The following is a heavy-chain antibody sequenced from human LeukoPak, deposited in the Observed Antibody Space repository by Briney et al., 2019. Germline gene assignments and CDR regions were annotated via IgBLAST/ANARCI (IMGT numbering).Heavy chain of an antibody. CDR1: GYTFTSYY. CDR3: ARAVLREYQSHDAFDI. CDR2: INPSGGST. D-gene: IGHD2-2*01. Sequence: ASVKVSCKESGYTFTSYYMHWVRQAPGQGLEWMGIINPSGGSTSYAQKFQGRVSMTRDTSTSTVYMELSSLRSEDTAVYYCARAVLREYQSHDAFDIWGQGTMVTVSS. J-gene: IGHJ3*02. V-gene: IGHV1-46*01.